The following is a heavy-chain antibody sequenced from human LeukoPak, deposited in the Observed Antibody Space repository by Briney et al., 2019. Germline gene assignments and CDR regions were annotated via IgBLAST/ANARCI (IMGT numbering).Heavy chain of an antibody. Sequence: GGSLRLSCAASGFTVSSNYMSWVRQAPGKGLDWVSVIYSGGNTYYADSAKGRFTISRDNSKNTLYLQMNSLRAEDTAVYYCAKTWELLDYFDYWGQGTLVTVSS. CDR3: AKTWELLDYFDY. J-gene: IGHJ4*02. CDR2: IYSGGNT. D-gene: IGHD1-26*01. CDR1: GFTVSSNY. V-gene: IGHV3-53*05.